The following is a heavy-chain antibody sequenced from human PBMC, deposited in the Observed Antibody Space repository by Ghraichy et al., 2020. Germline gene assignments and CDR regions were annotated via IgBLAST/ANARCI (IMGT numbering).Heavy chain of an antibody. CDR3: TTGLIVVDYFDY. CDR2: IKSKTDGGTT. D-gene: IGHD3-22*01. V-gene: IGHV3-15*01. J-gene: IGHJ4*02. Sequence: GESLNISCAASGFTFSNAWMSWVRQAPGKGLEWVGRIKSKTDGGTTDYAAPVKGRFTISRDDSKNTLYLQMNSLKTEDTAVYYCTTGLIVVDYFDYWGQGTLVTVSS. CDR1: GFTFSNAW.